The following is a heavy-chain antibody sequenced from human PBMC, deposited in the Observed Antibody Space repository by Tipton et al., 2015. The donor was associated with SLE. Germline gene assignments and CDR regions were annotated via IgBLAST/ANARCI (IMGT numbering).Heavy chain of an antibody. J-gene: IGHJ3*02. D-gene: IGHD2-21*02. CDR1: GGSISSGSYY. V-gene: IGHV4-61*10. CDR2: INHSGST. Sequence: TLSLTCTVSGGSISSGSYYWSWIRQPAGKGLEWIGEINHSGSTNYNPSLKSRVTISVDTSKNQFSLKLSSVTAADTAVYYCARVGRGDVFAFDIWGQGTMVTVSS. CDR3: ARVGRGDVFAFDI.